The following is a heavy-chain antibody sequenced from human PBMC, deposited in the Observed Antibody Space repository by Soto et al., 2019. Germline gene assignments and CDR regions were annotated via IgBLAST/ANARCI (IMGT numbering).Heavy chain of an antibody. CDR1: GSTFTSSA. CDR2: IVVGSGNT. D-gene: IGHD2-21*02. Sequence: ASVKVSCKASGSTFTSSAVQWVRQARGQRLEWIGWIVVGSGNTNYAQKFQERVTITRDMSTSTAYMELSSLRSEDTAVYYCAALCGGDCSYYFDYWGQGTLVTVSS. V-gene: IGHV1-58*01. CDR3: AALCGGDCSYYFDY. J-gene: IGHJ4*02.